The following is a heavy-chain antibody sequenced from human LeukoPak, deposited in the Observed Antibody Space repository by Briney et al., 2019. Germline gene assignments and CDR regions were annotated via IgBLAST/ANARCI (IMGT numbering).Heavy chain of an antibody. CDR1: GGSISSYY. D-gene: IGHD3-10*01. CDR3: ARDFPYGDNWFDP. J-gene: IGHJ5*02. CDR2: IYYSGST. V-gene: IGHV4-59*01. Sequence: SETLSLTCTVSGGSISSYYWSWIRQTPGKGLEWIGYIYYSGSTNYNPYLKSRVTISVDTSKNQFSLKLSSVTAADTAVYYCARDFPYGDNWFDPWGQGTLVTVSS.